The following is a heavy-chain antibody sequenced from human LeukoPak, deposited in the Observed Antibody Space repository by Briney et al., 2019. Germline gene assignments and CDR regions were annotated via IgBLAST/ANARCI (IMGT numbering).Heavy chain of an antibody. Sequence: SETLSLTCTVSGGSISSYYWSWIRRPPGKGLEWIGYIYYSGSTNYNPSLKSRVTISVDTSKNQFSLKLSSVTAADTAVYYCARGLRFLEWSIDNWFDPWGQGTLVTVSS. D-gene: IGHD3-3*01. CDR1: GGSISSYY. V-gene: IGHV4-59*01. CDR2: IYYSGST. CDR3: ARGLRFLEWSIDNWFDP. J-gene: IGHJ5*02.